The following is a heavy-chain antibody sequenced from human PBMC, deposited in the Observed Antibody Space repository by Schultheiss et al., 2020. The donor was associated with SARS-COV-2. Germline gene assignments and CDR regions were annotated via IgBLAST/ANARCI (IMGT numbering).Heavy chain of an antibody. D-gene: IGHD3-10*01. CDR2: ISYDGSNK. J-gene: IGHJ6*02. Sequence: GESLKISCAASGFTFSSYGMHWVRQAPGKGLEWVAVISYDGSNKYYADSVKGRFTISRDNSKNTLYLQMNSLRAEDTAVYYCAKGLGLLWFGELLRMDVWGQGTTVTVSS. V-gene: IGHV3-30*18. CDR3: AKGLGLLWFGELLRMDV. CDR1: GFTFSSYG.